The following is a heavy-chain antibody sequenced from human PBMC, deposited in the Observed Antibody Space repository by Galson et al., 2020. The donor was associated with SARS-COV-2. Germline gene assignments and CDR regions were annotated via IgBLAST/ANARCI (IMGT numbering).Heavy chain of an antibody. D-gene: IGHD6-6*01. J-gene: IGHJ6*03. CDR3: ARDPLSIAARRGYYYYYYYMDV. V-gene: IGHV1-69*10. CDR1: GGTFSSYA. CDR2: IIPILGIA. Sequence: SVKVSCKASGGTFSSYAISWVRQAPGQGLEWMGGIIPILGIANYAQKFQGRVTITADKSTSTAYMELSSLRSEDTAVYYCARDPLSIAARRGYYYYYYYMDVWGKGTTVTVSS.